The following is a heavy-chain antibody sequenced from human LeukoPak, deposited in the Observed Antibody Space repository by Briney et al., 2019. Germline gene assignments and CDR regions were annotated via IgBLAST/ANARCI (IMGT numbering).Heavy chain of an antibody. D-gene: IGHD6-19*01. CDR2: IDNRGTTI. CDR1: GFSLRSYE. CDR3: VRADSSGWYFWFDS. Sequence: QPGGSLRLSCAASGFSLRSYEMNWVRQAPGKGLEWIAYIDNRGTTIHYGDSVKGRFTISRDNAKNSVFLQMNSLRAQDTAAYYCVRADSSGWYFWFDSWGQGTLVTVSS. V-gene: IGHV3-48*03. J-gene: IGHJ5*01.